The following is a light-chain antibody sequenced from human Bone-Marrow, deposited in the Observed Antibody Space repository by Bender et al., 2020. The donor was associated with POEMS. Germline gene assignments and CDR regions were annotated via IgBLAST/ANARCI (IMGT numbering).Light chain of an antibody. V-gene: IGLV2-8*01. CDR3: SSYAGANKYVI. CDR2: DIT. J-gene: IGLJ7*01. Sequence: QSALTQPPSASGSPGQSVTISCTGTRSDIGSYNFVSWYQQHPGTAPKLIIYDITKRPSGVPDRFSGPKSGNTASLTGSGLQADAEADYDCSSYAGANKYVIFGGGTQLTVL. CDR1: RSDIGSYNF.